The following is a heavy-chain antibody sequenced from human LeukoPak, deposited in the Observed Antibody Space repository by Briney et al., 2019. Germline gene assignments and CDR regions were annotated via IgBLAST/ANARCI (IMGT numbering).Heavy chain of an antibody. D-gene: IGHD3-3*01. CDR1: GGSISSSNW. J-gene: IGHJ4*02. CDR2: IFHDGTT. V-gene: IGHV4-4*02. Sequence: SETLSLTCTVSGGSISSSNWWSWVRQPPGKGLEWIGDIFHDGTTNFNPSLKSRLTISTDKSKNQFSLKLNSVTAADTAVYYCAGHLSDDDSTNYWGQGTLVIVSS. CDR3: AGHLSDDDSTNY.